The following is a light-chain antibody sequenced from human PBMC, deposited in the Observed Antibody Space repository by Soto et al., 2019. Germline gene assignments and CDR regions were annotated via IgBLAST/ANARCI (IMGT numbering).Light chain of an antibody. V-gene: IGKV3D-15*01. J-gene: IGKJ4*01. CDR2: DAS. CDR3: QQYYVWNT. Sequence: IVVTQSPATLSVSPGERAIFSCRASQSVDSKLAWYQQKPGQAPRLLIYDASTRATGIPARFSGSGSGTEFTLTISSLQSEDFAIYYCQQYYVWNTFGGGTKV. CDR1: QSVDSK.